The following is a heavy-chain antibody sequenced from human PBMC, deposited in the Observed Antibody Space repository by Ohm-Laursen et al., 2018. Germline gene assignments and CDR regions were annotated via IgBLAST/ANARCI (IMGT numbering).Heavy chain of an antibody. Sequence: SVKVSCKASGGTFSSYAISWVRQAPGQGLEWMGIINTGGGSTSHAQKFQGRLTMTRDTSTSTVYMELSSLRSEDTAMYYCARGQPIDFWGQGTLVTVSS. CDR3: ARGQPIDF. CDR1: GGTFSSYA. V-gene: IGHV1-46*01. CDR2: INTGGGST. J-gene: IGHJ4*02.